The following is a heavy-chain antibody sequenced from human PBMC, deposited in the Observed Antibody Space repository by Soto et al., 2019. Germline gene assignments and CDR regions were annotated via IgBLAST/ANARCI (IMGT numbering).Heavy chain of an antibody. CDR3: ARGAYYVGGSSGAFEI. V-gene: IGHV1-18*01. J-gene: IGHJ3*02. D-gene: IGHD3-16*01. Sequence: ASVKVSCKASGYIFNTYGIAWVRQAPGQGLEWMGWISTFNGHTIYAQKFQGRVTVTKDTSTTTAYMELRSLRYDDTAVYYCARGAYYVGGSSGAFEIWGQGTTVTVSS. CDR2: ISTFNGHT. CDR1: GYIFNTYG.